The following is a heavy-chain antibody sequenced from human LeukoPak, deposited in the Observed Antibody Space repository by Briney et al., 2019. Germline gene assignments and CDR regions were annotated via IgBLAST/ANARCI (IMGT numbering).Heavy chain of an antibody. Sequence: PSQTLSLTCAVSGGSISSGDFPWSWIRQPPGKGLEWIGYIFHTGHTSYNPSLKSRVTISVDMSKNQLSLRLTSVTAADTAVYYCARGFYGAGSHFDYWGQGTLVTVSS. CDR3: ARGFYGAGSHFDY. CDR1: GGSISSGDFP. D-gene: IGHD3-10*01. V-gene: IGHV4-30-2*01. CDR2: IFHTGHT. J-gene: IGHJ4*02.